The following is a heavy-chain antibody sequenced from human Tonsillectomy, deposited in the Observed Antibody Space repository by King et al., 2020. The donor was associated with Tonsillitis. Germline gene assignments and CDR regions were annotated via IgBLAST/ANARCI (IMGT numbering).Heavy chain of an antibody. CDR3: AREIGPYYYYYLDV. CDR1: GYTFIGYS. Sequence: VQLVQSGAEVKKPGASVKVSCKASGYTFIGYSMHWVRQAPGQGLEWMGWINPNSGGTNYAQKFLGRVTMTRDTSISTAYMELSRLRSDDTAVYYCAREIGPYYYYYLDVWGKGTTVTVSS. CDR2: INPNSGGT. V-gene: IGHV1-2*02. D-gene: IGHD2-21*01. J-gene: IGHJ6*03.